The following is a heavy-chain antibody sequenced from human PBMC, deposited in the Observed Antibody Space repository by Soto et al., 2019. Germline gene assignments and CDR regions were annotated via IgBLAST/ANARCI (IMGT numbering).Heavy chain of an antibody. D-gene: IGHD2-2*01. CDR2: IIPIFGTA. J-gene: IGHJ6*02. CDR1: GGTFSSYA. CDR3: ASYIVWGSSTTMWDKYXYGMDV. V-gene: IGHV1-69*13. Sequence: SVKVSCKASGGTFSSYAISWVRQAPGQGLEWMGGIIPIFGTANYAQKFQGRVTITADESTSTAYMELSSLRSEDTAVYYCASYIVWGSSTTMWDKYXYGMDVWGQGTTVTVSS.